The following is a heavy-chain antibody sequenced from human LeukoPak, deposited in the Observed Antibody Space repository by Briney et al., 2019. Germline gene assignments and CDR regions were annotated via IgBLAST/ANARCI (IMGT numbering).Heavy chain of an antibody. Sequence: GESLRLSCSTSGFTFSNHFMHWVRQAPGKGLEYVSSIGPNGASTLYADSVKGRFSISRDNSKNALYLQLTSLRLEDTALYYCVKDLTGTWSFDYWGQGTLVTVSS. CDR3: VKDLTGTWSFDY. D-gene: IGHD3-9*01. CDR1: GFTFSNHF. V-gene: IGHV3-64D*06. J-gene: IGHJ4*02. CDR2: IGPNGAST.